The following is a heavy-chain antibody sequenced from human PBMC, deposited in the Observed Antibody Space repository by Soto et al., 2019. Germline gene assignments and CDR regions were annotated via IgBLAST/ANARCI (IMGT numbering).Heavy chain of an antibody. CDR1: GFTFSTYA. Sequence: GGSLRLSCAASGFTFSTYALTWVRQAPGKGLEWVSAISPYGRNTYYIDSVNGRFTILSDNSKNTLYLLMNSLKTDDTAVYYCTITPRRVGYHLRPGYWGQGTLVTVSS. J-gene: IGHJ4*02. CDR3: TITPRRVGYHLRPGY. V-gene: IGHV3-23*01. D-gene: IGHD5-12*01. CDR2: ISPYGRNT.